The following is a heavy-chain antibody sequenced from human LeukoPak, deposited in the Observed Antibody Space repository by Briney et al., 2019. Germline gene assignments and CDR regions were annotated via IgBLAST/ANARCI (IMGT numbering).Heavy chain of an antibody. CDR1: GYTFTSYD. D-gene: IGHD3-3*01. J-gene: IGHJ6*02. Sequence: ASVKVPCKASGYTFTSYDINWVRQATGQGLEWMGWMNPNSGNTGYAQKFQGRVTMTRNTSISTAYMELSSLRSEDTAVYYCARGTAYDFWSGYILYYYGMDVWGQGTTVTVSS. CDR2: MNPNSGNT. CDR3: ARGTAYDFWSGYILYYYGMDV. V-gene: IGHV1-8*01.